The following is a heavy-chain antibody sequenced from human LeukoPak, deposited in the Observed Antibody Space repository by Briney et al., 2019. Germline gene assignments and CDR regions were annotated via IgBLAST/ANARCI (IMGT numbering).Heavy chain of an antibody. J-gene: IGHJ4*02. Sequence: GGSLRLSCAASGFTFSMYAMSWARQAPGKGLEWVSTISGSGTNTYYADSVKGRFTIFRDNSKNTLYLQMNGLRAEDTAVYHCAKDRGGAYVWGQGTLVTVSS. V-gene: IGHV3-23*01. CDR2: ISGSGTNT. CDR1: GFTFSMYA. CDR3: AKDRGGAYV. D-gene: IGHD4-17*01.